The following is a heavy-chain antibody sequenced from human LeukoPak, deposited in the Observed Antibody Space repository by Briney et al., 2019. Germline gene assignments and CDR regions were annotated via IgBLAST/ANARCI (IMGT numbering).Heavy chain of an antibody. J-gene: IGHJ3*02. Sequence: GGSLRLSCAASGFTFSSYGMHWVRQAPGKGLEWVAVIWYGGSNKYYADSVKGRFTISRDNSKNTLYLQMNSLRAEDTAVYYCAKEGTTYDAFDIWGQGTMVTVSS. CDR1: GFTFSSYG. CDR3: AKEGTTYDAFDI. V-gene: IGHV3-30*02. D-gene: IGHD4-11*01. CDR2: IWYGGSNK.